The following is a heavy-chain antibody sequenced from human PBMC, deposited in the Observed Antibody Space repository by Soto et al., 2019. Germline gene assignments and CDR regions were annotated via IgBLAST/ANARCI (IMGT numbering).Heavy chain of an antibody. J-gene: IGHJ6*02. CDR2: MYNSGST. Sequence: SETLSLTCTVSGGSIGSYYWSWIRQPPGKGLEWIGYMYNSGSTNYNPSLKSRVTISIDTSKNQFSLKLSSVTAADTAVYYYARDSIKPQYGMDVWGQGTTVTVSS. CDR1: GGSIGSYY. V-gene: IGHV4-59*01. CDR3: ARDSIKPQYGMDV.